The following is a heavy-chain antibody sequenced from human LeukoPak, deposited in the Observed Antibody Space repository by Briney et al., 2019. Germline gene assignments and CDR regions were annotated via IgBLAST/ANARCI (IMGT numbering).Heavy chain of an antibody. V-gene: IGHV3-66*04. CDR2: IYSGGST. Sequence: GGSLRLSCAASGFTFSAHWMSWVRQAPGKGLEWVSVIYSGGSTYYADSVKGRFTISRDNSKNTLYLQMNSLRAEDTAVYYCARQGPVLYPYYYYGMDVWGQGTTVTVSS. D-gene: IGHD2-2*02. CDR1: GFTFSAHW. CDR3: ARQGPVLYPYYYYGMDV. J-gene: IGHJ6*02.